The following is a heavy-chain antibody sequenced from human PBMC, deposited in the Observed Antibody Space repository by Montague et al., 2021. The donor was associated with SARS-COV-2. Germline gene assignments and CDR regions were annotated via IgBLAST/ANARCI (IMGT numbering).Heavy chain of an antibody. D-gene: IGHD2-2*01. CDR1: GGSISSYY. J-gene: IGHJ5*02. CDR3: ARDVGVPLAPPYSWFDP. Sequence: SETLSLTCSVSGGSISSYYWSWIRQPAGKGLEWIGRIYTSGSTNFNPSLRSRVTMSVDTSKNQFSLKLSSVTAADTAVYYCARDVGVPLAPPYSWFDPWGQGNPGHRLL. CDR2: IYTSGST. V-gene: IGHV4-4*07.